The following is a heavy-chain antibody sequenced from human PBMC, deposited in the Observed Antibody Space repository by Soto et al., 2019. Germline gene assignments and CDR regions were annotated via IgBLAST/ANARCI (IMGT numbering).Heavy chain of an antibody. V-gene: IGHV1-18*01. CDR3: ARVFDYGDYVRY. CDR2: ISAYNGIT. CDR1: GYTFTSYG. D-gene: IGHD4-17*01. Sequence: ASVKVSCKASGYTFTSYGISWVRQAPGQGLEWMGWISAYNGITNYAQKLQGRVAMTTDTSTSTAYMELRSLRSDDTAVYYCARVFDYGDYVRYWGQGTLVTVSS. J-gene: IGHJ4*02.